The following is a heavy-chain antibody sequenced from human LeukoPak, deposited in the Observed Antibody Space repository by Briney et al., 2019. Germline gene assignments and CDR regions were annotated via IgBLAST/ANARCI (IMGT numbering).Heavy chain of an antibody. CDR3: ARVTGTYFDY. CDR1: GYTFTNYV. D-gene: IGHD3-9*01. V-gene: IGHV1-3*01. J-gene: IGHJ4*02. CDR2: INAGNGNT. Sequence: ASVKVSCKASGYTFTNYVIHWVRQAPGQRLEWMGWINAGNGNTKYSQKFQGRVTITRDTSASTAYMELSSLRSEDTAVYYCARVTGTYFDYWGQGTLVTVSS.